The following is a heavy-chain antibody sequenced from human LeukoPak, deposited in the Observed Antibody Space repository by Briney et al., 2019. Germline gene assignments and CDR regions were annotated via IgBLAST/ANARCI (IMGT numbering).Heavy chain of an antibody. Sequence: PRRSLRPSWAASGFTFSSYAMSWVRHAPGKGLEWVSDISGRGGRTYYTNSVKGRFTTCTHTCKNTPWRQMTSLRAKDTAIYYRAKKYSTGFDPWGQGTLVTVSS. CDR2: ISGRGGRT. V-gene: IGHV3-23*01. CDR3: AKKYSTGFDP. D-gene: IGHD1-26*01. J-gene: IGHJ5*02. CDR1: GFTFSSYA.